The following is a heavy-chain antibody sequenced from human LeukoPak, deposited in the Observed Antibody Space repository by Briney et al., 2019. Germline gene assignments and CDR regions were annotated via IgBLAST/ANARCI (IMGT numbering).Heavy chain of an antibody. CDR1: GGSISSGDYY. V-gene: IGHV4-30-4*01. J-gene: IGHJ3*02. Sequence: SETLSLTCTVSGGSISSGDYYWSWIRQPPGKGLEWIGYIYYSGSTYYNPSLKSRVTISVDTSKNQFSLKLSSVTAADTAVYYCARDGLSCAFDIWGQGTMVTVSS. CDR3: ARDGLSCAFDI. CDR2: IYYSGST.